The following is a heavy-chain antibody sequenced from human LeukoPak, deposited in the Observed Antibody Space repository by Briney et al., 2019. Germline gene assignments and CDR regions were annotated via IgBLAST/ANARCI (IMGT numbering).Heavy chain of an antibody. Sequence: GGSLRLSCAASGFTFSNAWMSWVRQAPGKGLEWVGRIKSKTDGGTTDYAAPVKGRFTISRDDSKNTLYLQMNSLKTEDTAVYYCTTEAASYYYDSSGIPRITPFDYWGQGTLVTVSS. V-gene: IGHV3-15*01. CDR1: GFTFSNAW. CDR3: TTEAASYYYDSSGIPRITPFDY. D-gene: IGHD3-22*01. CDR2: IKSKTDGGTT. J-gene: IGHJ4*02.